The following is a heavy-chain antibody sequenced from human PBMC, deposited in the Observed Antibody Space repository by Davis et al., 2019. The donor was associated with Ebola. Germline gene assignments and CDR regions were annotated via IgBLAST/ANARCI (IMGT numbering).Heavy chain of an antibody. CDR1: GFTFSNFA. CDR2: ISGSGAGT. CDR3: TTWGHALGNYYTPSYYYYSMDV. Sequence: PGGSLRLSCAASGFTFSNFAMNWVRQAPGRGLEWVSSISGSGAGTYYAASLQGRFTISRDNSKNTVYLQMNSLKTEETAVYYCTTWGHALGNYYTPSYYYYSMDVWGRGTTVTVSS. V-gene: IGHV3-23*01. J-gene: IGHJ6*03. D-gene: IGHD3-10*01.